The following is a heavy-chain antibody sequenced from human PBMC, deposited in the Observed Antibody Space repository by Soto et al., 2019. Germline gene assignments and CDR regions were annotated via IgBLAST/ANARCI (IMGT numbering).Heavy chain of an antibody. CDR1: GFPFSGYG. J-gene: IGHJ6*02. CDR2: ISYDGSNK. D-gene: IGHD6-6*01. V-gene: IGHV3-30*18. Sequence: HPGGSLRLSCAASGFPFSGYGVHWVRQAPGKGLEWVAVISYDGSNKYYADSVKGRFTISRDNSKNTLYLQMNSLRAEDTAVYYCAKSLHAVYSSSSYYYGMDVWGQGTTVTVAS. CDR3: AKSLHAVYSSSSYYYGMDV.